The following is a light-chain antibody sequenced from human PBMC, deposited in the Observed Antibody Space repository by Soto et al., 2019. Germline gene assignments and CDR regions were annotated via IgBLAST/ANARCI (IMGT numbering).Light chain of an antibody. CDR3: AAWDDSLSGAV. Sequence: QSVLTQPPSASGTPGRRVTISCSGSRSNIGSNYVYWYQQLPGTAPKLLIYRNNQRPSGVPDRFSGSKSGTSASLAISGLRSEDEADYYCAAWDDSLSGAVFGGGTQLTVL. CDR2: RNN. V-gene: IGLV1-47*01. CDR1: RSNIGSNY. J-gene: IGLJ7*01.